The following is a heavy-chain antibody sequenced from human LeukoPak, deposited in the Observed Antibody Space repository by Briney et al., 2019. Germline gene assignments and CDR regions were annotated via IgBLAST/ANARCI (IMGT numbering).Heavy chain of an antibody. D-gene: IGHD3-10*01. CDR2: INPNTGGT. J-gene: IGHJ4*02. CDR1: GYTFTSYY. V-gene: IGHV1-2*02. Sequence: ASVKVSCKASGYTFTSYYMHWVRQAPGQSLEWMGWINPNTGGTNYAQKLQGRVTMTRDTSISTAYMELSRLRSDDTAVYYCARETMVRGLYWGQGTLVTVSS. CDR3: ARETMVRGLY.